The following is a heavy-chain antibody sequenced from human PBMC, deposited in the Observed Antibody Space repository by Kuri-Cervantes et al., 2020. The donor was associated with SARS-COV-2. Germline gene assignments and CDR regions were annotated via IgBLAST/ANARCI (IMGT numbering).Heavy chain of an antibody. V-gene: IGHV4-39*01. J-gene: IGHJ4*02. CDR2: IYYSGST. CDR1: GCSISSSSYY. D-gene: IGHD2-8*01. Sequence: SETLSLTCTVSGCSISSSSYYWGWIRQPPGKGLEWIGSIYYSGSTYYNPSLKSRVTISVDTSKNQFSLKLSYVTAADTAVYYCARQYCTNGVCYTPFDYWGQGTLVTVSS. CDR3: ARQYCTNGVCYTPFDY.